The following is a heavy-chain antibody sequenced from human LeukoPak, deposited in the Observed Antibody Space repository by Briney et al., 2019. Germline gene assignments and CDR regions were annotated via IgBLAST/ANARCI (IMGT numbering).Heavy chain of an antibody. CDR2: ISGSGGST. CDR3: AKDGYESAELGIYYYYMDV. V-gene: IGHV3-23*01. CDR1: GFTFSSYG. Sequence: GGSLRLSCAASGFTFSSYGMRWVRQAPGKGLEWVSAISGSGGSTYYADSVKGRFTISRDNSKNTLYLQMNSLRAEDTAVYYCAKDGYESAELGIYYYYMDVWGKGTTVTVSS. J-gene: IGHJ6*03. D-gene: IGHD7-27*01.